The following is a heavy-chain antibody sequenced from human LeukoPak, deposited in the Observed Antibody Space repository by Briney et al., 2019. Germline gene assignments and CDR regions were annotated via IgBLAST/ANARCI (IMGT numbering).Heavy chain of an antibody. Sequence: GGSLRLSCAASGFTFSSYGMHWVRQAPGKGLEWVAVIWYDGSNKYYADSVKGRFTISRDSSKNTLYLQMNSLRAEDTAVYYCARDAVRSGGYCSSTSCLSGYFQHWGQGTLVTVSS. CDR2: IWYDGSNK. CDR1: GFTFSSYG. D-gene: IGHD2-2*01. CDR3: ARDAVRSGGYCSSTSCLSGYFQH. V-gene: IGHV3-33*01. J-gene: IGHJ1*01.